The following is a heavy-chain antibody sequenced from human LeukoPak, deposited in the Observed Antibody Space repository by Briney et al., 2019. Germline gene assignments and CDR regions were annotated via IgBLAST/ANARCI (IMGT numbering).Heavy chain of an antibody. CDR3: ARDQGSTVTYGMDV. J-gene: IGHJ6*04. V-gene: IGHV1-69*13. Sequence: SVKVSCKASGGTFSSYAISWVRQAPGQGLEWMGGIIPIFGTANYAQKFQGRVTITADESTSTAYKELSSLRSEDTAVYYCARDQGSTVTYGMDVWGKGTTVTVSS. CDR1: GGTFSSYA. D-gene: IGHD4-17*01. CDR2: IIPIFGTA.